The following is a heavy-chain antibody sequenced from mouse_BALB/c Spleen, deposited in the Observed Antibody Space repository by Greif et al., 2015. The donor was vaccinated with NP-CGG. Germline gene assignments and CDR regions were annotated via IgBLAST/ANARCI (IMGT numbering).Heavy chain of an antibody. CDR3: ARDGNYWYFDV. CDR2: SRNKANDYTT. V-gene: IGHV7-1*02. CDR1: GFTFSDFH. Sequence: DVMLVESGGGLVQPGGSLRLSCATSGFTFSDFHMEWVRQPPGKRLEWIAASRNKANDYTTEYSASVKGRFIVSRDTSQSILYLQMNALRAEDTAIYYCARDGNYWYFDVWGAGTTVTVSS. J-gene: IGHJ1*01.